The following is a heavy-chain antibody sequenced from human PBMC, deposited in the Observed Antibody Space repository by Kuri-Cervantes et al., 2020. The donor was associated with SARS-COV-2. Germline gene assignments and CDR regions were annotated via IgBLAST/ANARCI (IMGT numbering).Heavy chain of an antibody. V-gene: IGHV4-34*01. J-gene: IGHJ4*02. Sequence: SQTLSLTCAVYGGSFSGYYWSWIRQPPGEGLEWIGEINHSGSTNYNPSLKSRVTISVDTSKNQFSLKLSSVTAADTAVYYCARGSPSGWYRVYDYWGQGTLVTVSS. CDR3: ARGSPSGWYRVYDY. CDR1: GGSFSGYY. CDR2: INHSGST. D-gene: IGHD6-19*01.